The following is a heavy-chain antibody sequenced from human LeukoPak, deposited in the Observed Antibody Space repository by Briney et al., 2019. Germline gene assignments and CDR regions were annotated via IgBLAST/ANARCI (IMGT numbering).Heavy chain of an antibody. D-gene: IGHD5-18*01. CDR2: INHSGST. CDR1: GGSISSGGYY. V-gene: IGHV4-30-2*01. CDR3: ARAVDTGFDY. J-gene: IGHJ4*02. Sequence: SQTLSLTCTVSGGSISSGGYYWSWIRQPPGKGLEWIGEINHSGSTNYNPSLKSRVTISVDTSKSQFSLKLSSVTAADTAVYYCARAVDTGFDYWGQGTLVTVSS.